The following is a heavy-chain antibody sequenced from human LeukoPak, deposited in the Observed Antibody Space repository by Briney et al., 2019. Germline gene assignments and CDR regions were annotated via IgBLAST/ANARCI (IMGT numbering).Heavy chain of an antibody. CDR1: GFTFSSYA. D-gene: IGHD4-17*01. CDR2: ISGSGGST. V-gene: IGHV3-23*01. CDR3: VTTVTPENYFDY. Sequence: GGSLRLSCAASGFTFSSYAMSWVRQAPGKGLEWVSAISGSGGSTYYADSVKGRFTISRDNSKNTLYLQMNSLRAEDTAVYYCVTTVTPENYFDYWGQGTLVTVSS. J-gene: IGHJ4*02.